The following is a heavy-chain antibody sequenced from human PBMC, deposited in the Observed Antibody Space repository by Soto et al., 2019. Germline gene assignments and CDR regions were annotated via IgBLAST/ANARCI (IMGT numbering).Heavy chain of an antibody. D-gene: IGHD6-13*01. V-gene: IGHV4-59*01. Sequence: SETLSLTCTVSGGSISSYYWSWIRQPPGKGLEWIGYIYYSGSTNYNPSLKSRVTISVDTSKNQFSLKLSSVTAADTAVYYCARVSAAGTYFDYWGQGTLVTVSS. CDR2: IYYSGST. CDR3: ARVSAAGTYFDY. CDR1: GGSISSYY. J-gene: IGHJ4*02.